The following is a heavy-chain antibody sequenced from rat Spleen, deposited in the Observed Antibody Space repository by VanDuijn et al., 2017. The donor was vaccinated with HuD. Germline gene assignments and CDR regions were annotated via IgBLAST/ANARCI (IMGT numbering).Heavy chain of an antibody. CDR3: ARHSSTYYVMDA. CDR1: GFSFSNYD. CDR2: IVDDGSNT. V-gene: IGHV5-29*01. Sequence: EVQLVESGGGLVQPGRSLKLSCVASGFSFSNYDMAWVRQAPTKGLEWVATIVDDGSNTFYRDSVKGRFTISRNNAKSTLYLQVDSLRSEDTATYYCARHSSTYYVMDAWGQGASVTVSS. J-gene: IGHJ4*01. D-gene: IGHD1-2*01.